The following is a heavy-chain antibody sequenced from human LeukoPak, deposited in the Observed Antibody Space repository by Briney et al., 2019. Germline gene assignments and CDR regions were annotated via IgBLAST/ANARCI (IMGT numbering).Heavy chain of an antibody. Sequence: PSETLSLTCTVSGGSISRGSYYWSWIRQPAGKGVEWIGRIYTSGSTNYHPSLKSRVTISVDTSKNQFSLKQSSVTPADTAGYRCARGGYSSSYDRRYYYYMDVWGKGTKVTVSS. D-gene: IGHD6-13*01. CDR1: GGSISRGSYY. CDR3: ARGGYSSSYDRRYYYYMDV. CDR2: IYTSGST. J-gene: IGHJ6*03. V-gene: IGHV4-61*02.